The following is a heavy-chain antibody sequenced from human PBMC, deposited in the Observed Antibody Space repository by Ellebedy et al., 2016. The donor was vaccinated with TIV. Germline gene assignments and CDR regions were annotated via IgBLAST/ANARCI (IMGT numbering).Heavy chain of an antibody. CDR2: SSSDGRKT. J-gene: IGHJ6*03. CDR1: GAPLSKFW. D-gene: IGHD2/OR15-2a*01. CDR3: ASVFGDRESHFYHYMDV. V-gene: IGHV3-74*01. Sequence: HTGGSLRLSCAVSGAPLSKFWMHWVRQAPGKGPVWVSRSSSDGRKTAYADSVRGRFTISRDNARNRVYLQMDRLTADDTAVYFCASVFGDRESHFYHYMDVWGKGTTVTVSS.